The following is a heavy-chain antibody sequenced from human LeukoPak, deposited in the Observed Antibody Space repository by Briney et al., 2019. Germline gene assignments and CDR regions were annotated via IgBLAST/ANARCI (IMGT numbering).Heavy chain of an antibody. J-gene: IGHJ4*02. D-gene: IGHD1-14*01. CDR2: INQDGGAK. CDR3: ARSEATGTVDS. Sequence: GGSLRLSCAASGFTFSSHAMSWVRRAPGKGLEWVANINQDGGAKYYVDSVEGRFTISRDNARNSLYLQMNNLRVEDTAVYYCARSEATGTVDSWGQGALVTVSS. CDR1: GFTFSSHA. V-gene: IGHV3-7*03.